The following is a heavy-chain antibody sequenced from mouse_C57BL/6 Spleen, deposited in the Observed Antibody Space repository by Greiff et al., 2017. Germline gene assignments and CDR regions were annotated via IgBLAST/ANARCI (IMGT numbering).Heavy chain of an antibody. V-gene: IGHV1-82*01. CDR1: GYAFSSSW. CDR2: IYPGDGDT. D-gene: IGHD1-1*01. J-gene: IGHJ2*01. Sequence: LVESGPELVKPGASVKISCKASGYAFSSSWMNWVKQRPGKGLEWIGRIYPGDGDTNYNGKFKGKATLTADKSSSTAYMQLSSLTSEDSAVYFCARGDYYGSSYDFDYWGQGTTLTVSS. CDR3: ARGDYYGSSYDFDY.